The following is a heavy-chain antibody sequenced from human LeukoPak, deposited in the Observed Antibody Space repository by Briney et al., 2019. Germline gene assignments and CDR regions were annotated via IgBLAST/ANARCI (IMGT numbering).Heavy chain of an antibody. CDR2: ISSSSSTI. Sequence: PGGSLRLSCAASGFTFSSYSMNWVRQAPGKGLEWVSYISSSSSTIYYADSVKGRFTISRDNAKNSLYLQMNSLGAEDTALYYCAKGVEMATIDYWGQGTLVTVSS. D-gene: IGHD5-24*01. V-gene: IGHV3-48*04. CDR1: GFTFSSYS. CDR3: AKGVEMATIDY. J-gene: IGHJ4*02.